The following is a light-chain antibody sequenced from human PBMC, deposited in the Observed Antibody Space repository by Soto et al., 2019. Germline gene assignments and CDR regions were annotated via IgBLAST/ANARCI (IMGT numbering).Light chain of an antibody. CDR3: AAWDDSLSGAV. J-gene: IGLJ7*01. Sequence: QSVLTQPPSASGTPGQRVTISCSGSRSNIGSGNVYRYQQFPGTAPKLLIYKNNQRPSGVPDRFSGSKSGTSASLAISGLRSEDEADYYCAAWDDSLSGAVFGGGTQLTVL. CDR1: RSNIGSGN. CDR2: KNN. V-gene: IGLV1-47*01.